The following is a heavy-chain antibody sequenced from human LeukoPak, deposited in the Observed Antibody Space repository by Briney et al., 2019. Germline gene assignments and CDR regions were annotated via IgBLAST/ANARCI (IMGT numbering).Heavy chain of an antibody. CDR1: GFTFSDYY. Sequence: GGSLRLSCAASGFTFSDYYMSWIRQAPGKGLEWVSYISSSGSAIYYADSVKGRFTISRDNAKNSLYLQMSSLRAEDTAVYYCARGGSGVNYDQINFDYWGQGTLVTVSS. CDR3: ARGGSGVNYDQINFDY. D-gene: IGHD3-3*01. J-gene: IGHJ4*02. CDR2: ISSSGSAI. V-gene: IGHV3-11*01.